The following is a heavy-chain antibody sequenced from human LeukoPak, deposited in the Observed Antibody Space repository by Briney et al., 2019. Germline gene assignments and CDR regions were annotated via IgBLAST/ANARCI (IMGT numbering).Heavy chain of an antibody. CDR3: ARASATGTVDI. CDR1: GFTFRNYW. Sequence: GGSLRLSCAASGFTFRNYWMSWVRQAPGKGLEWVANINQGGSERYYVDSVKGRFTISRDNAKDSLYLQIISLRAEDTAVYYCARASATGTVDIWGQGTTVTVSS. J-gene: IGHJ6*02. D-gene: IGHD1-1*01. CDR2: INQGGSER. V-gene: IGHV3-7*05.